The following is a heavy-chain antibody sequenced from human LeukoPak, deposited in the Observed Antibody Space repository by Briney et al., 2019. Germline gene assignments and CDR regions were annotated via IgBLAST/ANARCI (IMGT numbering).Heavy chain of an antibody. Sequence: SSETLSLTCAVYGGSFSDYYWTWIRQPPGKGLEWIGEISHGGSTNYKASLKSRVTISVDTSKNQFSLKLSSVTAADTAVYYCARERRFPYYYDSSGPTLDYWGQGTLVTVSS. CDR3: ARERRFPYYYDSSGPTLDY. J-gene: IGHJ4*02. CDR2: ISHGGST. CDR1: GGSFSDYY. V-gene: IGHV4-34*01. D-gene: IGHD3-22*01.